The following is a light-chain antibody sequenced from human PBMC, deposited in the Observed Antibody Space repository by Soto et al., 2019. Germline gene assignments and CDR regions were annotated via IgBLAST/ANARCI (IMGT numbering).Light chain of an antibody. J-gene: IGKJ5*01. Sequence: EIVLTQSPATLSLSPGERATLSCRASQSVSSYLAWYQQKPGQAPMLLIYDASNRATGIPARFSGSGSGTDFALTISSLEPEDFAVYYSQQRSNWPSITFGQGTRLEIK. V-gene: IGKV3-11*01. CDR2: DAS. CDR1: QSVSSY. CDR3: QQRSNWPSIT.